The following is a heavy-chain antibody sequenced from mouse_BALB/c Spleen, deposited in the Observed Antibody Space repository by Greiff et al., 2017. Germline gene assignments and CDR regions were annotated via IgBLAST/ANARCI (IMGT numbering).Heavy chain of an antibody. D-gene: IGHD1-1*01. CDR3: ARESLYGSSYDWYFDV. CDR2: IWGGGST. J-gene: IGHJ1*01. Sequence: VNVVESGPGLVAPSQSLSITCTVSGFSLSRYSVHWVRQPPGKGLEWLGMIWGGGSTDYNSALKSRLSISKDNSKSQVFLKMNSLQTDDTAMYYCARESLYGSSYDWYFDVWGAGTTVTVSS. CDR1: GFSLSRYS. V-gene: IGHV2-6-4*01.